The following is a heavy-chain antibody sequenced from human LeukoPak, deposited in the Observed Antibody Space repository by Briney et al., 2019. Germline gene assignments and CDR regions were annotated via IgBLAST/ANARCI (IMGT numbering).Heavy chain of an antibody. CDR3: AKGSGGGWELLDY. V-gene: IGHV3-23*01. CDR2: ISGSGGST. J-gene: IGHJ4*02. CDR1: GFTFSSYW. D-gene: IGHD1-26*01. Sequence: GGSLRLSCAASGFTFSSYWMNWVRQAPGKGLEWVSAISGSGGSTYYADSVKGRFTISRDNSKNTLYLQMNSLRAEDTAVYYCAKGSGGGWELLDYWGQGTLVTVSS.